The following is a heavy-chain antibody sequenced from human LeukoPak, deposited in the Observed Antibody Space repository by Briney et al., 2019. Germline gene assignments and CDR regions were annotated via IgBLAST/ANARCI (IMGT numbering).Heavy chain of an antibody. Sequence: PGGSLRLPCAASGFTFSSYSMNWVRQTPGKGLEWVSSISSRSTYIYYADSVKGRFTISRDNAQNSLYLQMNRLRAEDTAVYYCARDLWERWLQSHDAFAIWGQGTIVTVSS. CDR2: ISSRSTYI. J-gene: IGHJ3*02. CDR1: GFTFSSYS. CDR3: ARDLWERWLQSHDAFAI. D-gene: IGHD5-24*01. V-gene: IGHV3-21*01.